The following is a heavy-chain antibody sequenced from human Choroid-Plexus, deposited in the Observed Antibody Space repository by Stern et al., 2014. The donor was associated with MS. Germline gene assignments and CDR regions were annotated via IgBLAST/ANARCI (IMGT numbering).Heavy chain of an antibody. V-gene: IGHV3-30*18. CDR2: VSYVGINK. J-gene: IGHJ5*02. CDR3: AKDRQYLTYFFDH. CDR1: GFTFGSCD. Sequence: VQLVESGGGVVQPGRPLRLSCVASGFTFGSCDMHWVRQAPGKGLEWVAGVSYVGINKYYADSVKGRFTISTDNSQNTLYMQMSSLRPEDTAVYYCAKDRQYLTYFFDHWGQGSLVTVSS. D-gene: IGHD2/OR15-2a*01.